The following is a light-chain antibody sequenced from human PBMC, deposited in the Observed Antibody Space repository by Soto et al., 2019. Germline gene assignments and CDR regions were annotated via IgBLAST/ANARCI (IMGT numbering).Light chain of an antibody. J-gene: IGLJ2*01. CDR2: DVS. CDR3: SSYTRSSTVV. V-gene: IGLV2-14*01. CDR1: SSDVCGYNY. Sequence: QSALTQPASVSGSPGQSITISCTGTSSDVCGYNYVSWYQQQPGKAPKLMIYDVSNRPSGVSNRFSGSKSGNTASLTISGLQAEDEADYYCSSYTRSSTVVFGGGTKVTVL.